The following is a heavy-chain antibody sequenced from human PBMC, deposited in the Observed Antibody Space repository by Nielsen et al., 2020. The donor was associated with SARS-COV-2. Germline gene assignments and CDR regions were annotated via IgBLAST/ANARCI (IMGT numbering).Heavy chain of an antibody. CDR3: ARETFEYTSSFYDY. V-gene: IGHV3-23*01. Sequence: GESLKISCAASGFTFSSYAMSWVRQAPGKGLEWVSAISGSGGSTYYADSVKGRFTISRDNSKNTLYLQMNSLREDDTAVYYCARETFEYTSSFYDYWGQGTLVTVSS. D-gene: IGHD6-6*01. CDR1: GFTFSSYA. CDR2: ISGSGGST. J-gene: IGHJ4*02.